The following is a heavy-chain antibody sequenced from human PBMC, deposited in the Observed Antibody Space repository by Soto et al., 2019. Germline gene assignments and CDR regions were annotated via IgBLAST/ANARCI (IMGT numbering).Heavy chain of an antibody. J-gene: IGHJ4*02. V-gene: IGHV3-30*18. CDR2: ISYDGSNK. CDR1: GFTFSTYG. Sequence: QVQLVESGGGVVQPGRSLRLSCAASGFTFSTYGMHWVRQAPGKGLEWVAVISYDGSNKYYADSVKGRFTISRDNSKNTLYLQMNSLRAEDTAVYYCAKSDYKIYYCDYWGPGTLVTVSS. CDR3: AKSDYKIYYCDY. D-gene: IGHD4-4*01.